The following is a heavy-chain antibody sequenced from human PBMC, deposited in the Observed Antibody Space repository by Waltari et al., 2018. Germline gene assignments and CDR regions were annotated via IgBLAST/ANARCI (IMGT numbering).Heavy chain of an antibody. V-gene: IGHV3-64*07. D-gene: IGHD2-15*01. CDR1: GFGIVGFA. J-gene: IGHJ3*02. CDR3: TRDLGGVDCSGGSCYKLDAFNI. CDR2: INSNGGST. Sequence: QLVESGGGLVQPGGSLRPSCAASGFGIVGFAMHWVRQTPGKGLEYMSAINSNGGSTDYADSVRGRFTISRDNSKNTLFLQMGSLRPDDMAVYYCTRDLGGVDCSGGSCYKLDAFNIWGHGTAVTVSS.